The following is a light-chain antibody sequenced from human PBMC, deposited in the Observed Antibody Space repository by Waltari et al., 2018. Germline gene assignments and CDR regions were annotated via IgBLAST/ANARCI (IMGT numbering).Light chain of an antibody. CDR2: DVD. CDR3: CSYAGRYTSV. J-gene: IGLJ2*01. V-gene: IGLV2-11*01. Sequence: QSALTQPRSVSGSPGQSVTLPCTGTNSDVGAYNYVPWYQQRPGKAPKLVIYDVDKRPSGVPDRFSGSKAGNTASLTISGLQTDGEADYYCCSYAGRYTSVFGGGTKVTVL. CDR1: NSDVGAYNY.